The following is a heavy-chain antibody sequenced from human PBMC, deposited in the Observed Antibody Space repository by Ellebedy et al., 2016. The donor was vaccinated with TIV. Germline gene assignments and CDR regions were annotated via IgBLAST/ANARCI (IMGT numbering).Heavy chain of an antibody. CDR3: AREGDTAMVHGMDV. Sequence: PGGSLRLSCAASGFTFSDFYMSWIRQAPGKGPEWVSYISSSGSTIYYADSVKGRFTISRDNAKNSLYLQINSLRAEDTAVYYCAREGDTAMVHGMDVWGQGTTVTVSS. V-gene: IGHV3-11*01. CDR1: GFTFSDFY. J-gene: IGHJ6*02. CDR2: ISSSGSTI. D-gene: IGHD5-18*01.